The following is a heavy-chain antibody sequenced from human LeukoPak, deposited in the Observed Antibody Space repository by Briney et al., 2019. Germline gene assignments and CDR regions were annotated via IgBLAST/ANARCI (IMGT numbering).Heavy chain of an antibody. CDR2: ISGSGGST. D-gene: IGHD5-24*01. J-gene: IGHJ4*02. CDR1: GSTFSSYA. Sequence: PGGSLRLSCAASGSTFSSYAMSWVRQAPGKGLEWVSAISGSGGSTYYADSVKGRFTISRDNAKNSLYLQMNSLRAEDTALYYCARSKRWLQWAIWDWGQGTLVTVSS. V-gene: IGHV3-23*01. CDR3: ARSKRWLQWAIWD.